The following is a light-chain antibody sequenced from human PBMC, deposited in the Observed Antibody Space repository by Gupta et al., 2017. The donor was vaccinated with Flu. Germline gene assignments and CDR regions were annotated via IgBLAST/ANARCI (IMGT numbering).Light chain of an antibody. V-gene: IGLV1-40*01. CDR1: GSNIGSGYD. J-gene: IGLJ1*01. CDR2: GNT. CDR3: QSSDSSLSGSKV. Sequence: QSVLTQPPSVSGAPGQRVSISCTGSGSNIGSGYDVHWYQQLPGTAPNLLIYGNTNRPSGVPDRFSGSKSDTSASLAITGLQAEDEADYYCQSSDSSLSGSKVFGTGTKVTVL.